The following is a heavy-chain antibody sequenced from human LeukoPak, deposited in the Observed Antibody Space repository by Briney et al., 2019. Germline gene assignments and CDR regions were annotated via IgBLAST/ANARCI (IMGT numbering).Heavy chain of an antibody. CDR3: ARRRHCTSGSCEDFDY. CDR1: GYSFANYW. D-gene: IGHD2-15*01. J-gene: IGHJ4*02. CDR2: IYPGDSDT. V-gene: IGHV5-51*01. Sequence: HGESLKISCKGSGYSFANYWIGWVRQMPGKGLEWMGTIYPGDSDTRYSPSLQGQVTISADKSISTAYLQWSSLKASDTAMYYCARRRHCTSGSCEDFDYWGQGTLVTVSS.